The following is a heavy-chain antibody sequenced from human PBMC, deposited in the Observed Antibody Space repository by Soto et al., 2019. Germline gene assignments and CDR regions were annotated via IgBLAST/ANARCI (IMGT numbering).Heavy chain of an antibody. CDR3: AREDGVSYGYVWGGYRPPRLS. CDR1: GGTFSSYA. Sequence: QVQLVQSGAEVKKPGSSVKVSCKASGGTFSSYAISWVRQAPGQGLEWMGGIIPIFGTANYAQKFQGRVTITADESTSXDXMXXSSLRSEDTAVYYCAREDGVSYGYVWGGYRPPRLSWGQGTLVTVSS. J-gene: IGHJ4*02. D-gene: IGHD3-16*02. V-gene: IGHV1-69*12. CDR2: IIPIFGTA.